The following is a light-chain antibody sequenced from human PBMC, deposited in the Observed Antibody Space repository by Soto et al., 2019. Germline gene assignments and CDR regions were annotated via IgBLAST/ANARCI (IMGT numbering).Light chain of an antibody. V-gene: IGLV2-14*01. CDR3: STLTGTTYV. CDR2: DVS. CDR1: SRDVGGKKY. Sequence: QSGLAQPASVSGSPGQAVPISCTGASRDVGGKKYVSWYQQYPGKAPKLMVCDVSNRPSGVSNRFSGSKSGNTASLTISWLQAEYEAYDYCSTLTGTTYVFATVPKVTVL. J-gene: IGLJ1*01.